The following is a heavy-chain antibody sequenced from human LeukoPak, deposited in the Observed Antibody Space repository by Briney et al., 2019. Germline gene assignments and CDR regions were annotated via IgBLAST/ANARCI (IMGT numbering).Heavy chain of an antibody. CDR1: GGSFSNYY. Sequence: PSETLSLTCAVYGGSFSNYYWSWIRQPPGKGLEWIGDIYHTGSTTYNPSLKSRVTISVDTSKNQFSLRLTSVTAADTAVYFCATLVSTRYYFDYWGQGTLVTVSS. D-gene: IGHD5/OR15-5a*01. CDR3: ATLVSTRYYFDY. J-gene: IGHJ4*02. CDR2: IYHTGST. V-gene: IGHV4-34*01.